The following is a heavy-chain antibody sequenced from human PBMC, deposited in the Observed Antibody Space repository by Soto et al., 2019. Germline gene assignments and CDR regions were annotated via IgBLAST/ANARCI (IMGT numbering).Heavy chain of an antibody. V-gene: IGHV4-31*03. CDR3: AREDDYGDYLFDY. CDR2: IYYSGST. J-gene: IGHJ4*02. D-gene: IGHD4-17*01. Sequence: SETLSLTCTVSGGSISSGGYYWSWIRQHPGKGLEWIGYIYYSGSTYYNPSLKSRVTISVDTSKNQFSLKLSSVTAADTAVYYCAREDDYGDYLFDYWGQGTLVTVSS. CDR1: GGSISSGGYY.